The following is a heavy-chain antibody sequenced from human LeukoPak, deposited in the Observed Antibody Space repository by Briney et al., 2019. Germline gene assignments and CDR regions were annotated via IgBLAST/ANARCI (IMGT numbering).Heavy chain of an antibody. Sequence: GGSLRLSCAASGFTFSTYWMHWVRQPPGKGLVWVSRVKGDGSEISYADSVKGRFTISRDNAKNTLYLQMNSLSAEDTAVYYCARGHVAGSDRHWVHWGQGSLATVSS. CDR2: VKGDGSEI. D-gene: IGHD6-19*01. CDR3: ARGHVAGSDRHWVH. V-gene: IGHV3-74*01. J-gene: IGHJ4*02. CDR1: GFTFSTYW.